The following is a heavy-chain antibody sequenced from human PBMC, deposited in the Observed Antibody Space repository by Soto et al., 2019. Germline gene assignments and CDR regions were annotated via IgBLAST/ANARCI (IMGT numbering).Heavy chain of an antibody. D-gene: IGHD7-27*01. V-gene: IGHV3-7*03. CDR1: GFTFKNYW. CDR2: IKPDATVT. CDR3: AKDGDGVWHFDH. Sequence: EVQLVESGGGLVQSGGSLTLSCASSGFTFKNYWMHWVRQAPGKGLEWVATIKPDATVTSYGVSVRARFSVSRDNTNNLLSLQMNTLRADDTAVYYCAKDGDGVWHFDHWGQGTLVSVSS. J-gene: IGHJ4*02.